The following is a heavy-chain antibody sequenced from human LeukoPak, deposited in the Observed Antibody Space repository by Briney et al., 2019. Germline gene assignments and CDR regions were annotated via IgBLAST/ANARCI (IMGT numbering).Heavy chain of an antibody. Sequence: GGSLRLSCAASGFTFSRLAMTWVRQAPGKGLEWVSTISTSGPYYADAVRGRFTISRDNSRNTLSLQMDSLRAEDTAVYYCAKDHESDGYPCLDHWGLGTLVTVSS. V-gene: IGHV3-23*01. J-gene: IGHJ4*02. CDR3: AKDHESDGYPCLDH. CDR2: ISTSGP. D-gene: IGHD3-22*01. CDR1: GFTFSRLA.